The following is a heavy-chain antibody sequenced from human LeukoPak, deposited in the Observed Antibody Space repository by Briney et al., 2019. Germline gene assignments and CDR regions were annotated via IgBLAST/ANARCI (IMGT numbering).Heavy chain of an antibody. CDR2: VHLDGRT. CDR1: GGSVTSTNW. D-gene: IGHD3-3*01. Sequence: PSETLSRTCGVSGGSVTSTNWWTWVRQPPGKGLKWIGEVHLDGRTNYNPSLKSRLTISVDLSENHISLKLTSVTAADTAVYYCAREGGFFRPLDYSGQGTLVTVSS. CDR3: AREGGFFRPLDY. J-gene: IGHJ4*02. V-gene: IGHV4-4*02.